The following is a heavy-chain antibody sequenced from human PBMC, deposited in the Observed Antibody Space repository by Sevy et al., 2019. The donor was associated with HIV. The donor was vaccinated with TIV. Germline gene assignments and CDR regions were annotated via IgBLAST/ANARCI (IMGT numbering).Heavy chain of an antibody. V-gene: IGHV3-15*01. D-gene: IGHD4-17*01. CDR2: IKSKTDGGTT. CDR3: TTVFRRDYGGNAAEGHYGMDV. J-gene: IGHJ6*02. Sequence: GSLRLSCAASGFTFSNAWMSWVRQAPGKGLEWVGRIKSKTDGGTTDYAAPVKGRFTISRDDSKNTLYLQMNSLKTEDTAVYYCTTVFRRDYGGNAAEGHYGMDVWGQGTTVTVSS. CDR1: GFTFSNAW.